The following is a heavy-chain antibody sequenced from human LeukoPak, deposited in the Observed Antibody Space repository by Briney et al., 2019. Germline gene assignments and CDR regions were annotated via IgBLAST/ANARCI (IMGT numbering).Heavy chain of an antibody. CDR1: GGSFSGYY. Sequence: SETLSLTCAVYGGSFSGYYWSWIRQPPGKGLEWIGEINHSGSTNYNPSLKSRVTISVDTSKNQFPLKLSSVTAADTAVYYCARVRDYVWGSYRSSSGFDYWGQGTLVTVSS. J-gene: IGHJ4*02. CDR3: ARVRDYVWGSYRSSSGFDY. CDR2: INHSGST. D-gene: IGHD3-16*02. V-gene: IGHV4-34*01.